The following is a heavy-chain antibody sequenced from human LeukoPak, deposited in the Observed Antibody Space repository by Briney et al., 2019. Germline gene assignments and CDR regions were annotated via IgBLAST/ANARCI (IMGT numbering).Heavy chain of an antibody. J-gene: IGHJ4*02. V-gene: IGHV4-34*01. CDR1: GGSSSGYY. CDR2: INHSGST. CDR3: ARVKGYSYGFGPPFDY. Sequence: PSETLSLTCAVYGGSSSGYYWSWIRQPPGKGLEWIGEINHSGSTNYNPSLKSRVTISVDTSKNQFSLKLSSVTAADTAVYYCARVKGYSYGFGPPFDYWGQGTLVTVSS. D-gene: IGHD5-18*01.